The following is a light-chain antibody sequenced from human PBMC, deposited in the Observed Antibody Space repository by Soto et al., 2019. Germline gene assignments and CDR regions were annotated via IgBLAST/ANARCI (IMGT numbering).Light chain of an antibody. CDR3: SSYTSSYTYV. Sequence: QSVLTQPASVSGSPGQSITISCTGTSGDVGGYNYVSWYQQLPGKAPKLMIYEVSNRPSGVSNRFSGSKSGNTASLTISGLQAEDEADYYCSSYTSSYTYVFXTGTKLTVL. V-gene: IGLV2-14*01. CDR2: EVS. J-gene: IGLJ1*01. CDR1: SGDVGGYNY.